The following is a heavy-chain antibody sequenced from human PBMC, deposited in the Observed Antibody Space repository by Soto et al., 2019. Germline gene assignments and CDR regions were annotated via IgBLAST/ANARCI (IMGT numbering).Heavy chain of an antibody. V-gene: IGHV4-34*01. Sequence: QVQLQQWGAGLLKPSETLSLTCAVYGGSFSGYYWSWIRQPPGKGLEWIGEINHTGHPNYNPYLTSRDSSSGDTSKHQFSLRLTSVTAADTAVYYCAGGHNGRYCGGGSGYRFDYWGRATLVTVSS. J-gene: IGHJ4*02. CDR3: AGGHNGRYCGGGSGYRFDY. D-gene: IGHD2-15*01. CDR1: GGSFSGYY. CDR2: INHTGHP.